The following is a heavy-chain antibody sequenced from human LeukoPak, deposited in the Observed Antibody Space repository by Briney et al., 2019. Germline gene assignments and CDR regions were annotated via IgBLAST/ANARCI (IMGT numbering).Heavy chain of an antibody. CDR1: GFTFSSYA. CDR2: VNSDGSWT. Sequence: GGSLRLSCAASGFTFSSYAMSWVRQAPGKGLVWVSHVNSDGSWTTYADSVKGRFTISEDNAKNTVYLQMNNLRAGDTAVYYCVSFYETYWGRGTLVTVSS. V-gene: IGHV3-74*01. D-gene: IGHD2-2*01. CDR3: VSFYETY. J-gene: IGHJ4*02.